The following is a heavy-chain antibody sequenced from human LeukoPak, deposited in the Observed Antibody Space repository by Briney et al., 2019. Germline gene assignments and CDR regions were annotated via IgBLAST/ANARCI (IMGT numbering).Heavy chain of an antibody. CDR2: TYSSGST. Sequence: KSSETLSLTCTVSGGSISSYYWSWIRQPAGKGLEWIGRTYSSGSTNYNPSLKSRVTMSVDTSKNQFSLKLSSVTAADTAVYYCARVRADYYGSGSHYKVWFDPWGQGTLVTVSS. CDR3: ARVRADYYGSGSHYKVWFDP. J-gene: IGHJ5*02. CDR1: GGSISSYY. V-gene: IGHV4-4*07. D-gene: IGHD3-10*01.